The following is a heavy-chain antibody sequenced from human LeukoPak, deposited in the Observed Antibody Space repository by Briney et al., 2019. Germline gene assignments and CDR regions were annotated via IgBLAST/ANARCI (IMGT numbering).Heavy chain of an antibody. Sequence: PGGSLRLSCVASGFTFSDYWMTWVRQAPGKGLEWVANINHDGSEKYYVGSVKGRFTISRDNAKNSLYLQMDSLRAEDTAVYFCARIPLRSPDYWGQGTLLTVSS. CDR1: GFTFSDYW. D-gene: IGHD3-3*01. V-gene: IGHV3-7*01. CDR3: ARIPLRSPDY. CDR2: INHDGSEK. J-gene: IGHJ4*02.